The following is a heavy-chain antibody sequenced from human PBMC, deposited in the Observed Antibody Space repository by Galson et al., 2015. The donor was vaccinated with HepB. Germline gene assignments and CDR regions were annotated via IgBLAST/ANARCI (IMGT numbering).Heavy chain of an antibody. CDR3: AKVGHITLVRGVIPHDAFDI. CDR1: GFTFSSYG. CDR2: ISYDGSNK. Sequence: SLRLSCAASGFTFSSYGMHWVRQAPGKGLEWVAVISYDGSNKYYADSVKGRFTISRDNSKNTLYLQMNSLRAEDTAVYYCAKVGHITLVRGVIPHDAFDIWGQGTMVTVSS. D-gene: IGHD3-10*01. V-gene: IGHV3-30*18. J-gene: IGHJ3*02.